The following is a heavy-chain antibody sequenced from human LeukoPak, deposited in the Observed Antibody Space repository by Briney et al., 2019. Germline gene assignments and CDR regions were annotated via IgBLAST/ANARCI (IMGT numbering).Heavy chain of an antibody. D-gene: IGHD4-11*01. CDR3: ARGGRRTTRDTWFDP. J-gene: IGHJ5*02. V-gene: IGHV4-39*01. CDR1: GGSISSSSYY. Sequence: PSETLSLTCTVSGGSISSSSYYWVWIRQPPGKGLEWIGSIYYSESTYYNPSLKSRVTISVDTSKNQFSLKLSSVTAADTAVYYCARGGRRTTRDTWFDPWGQGTLVTVSS. CDR2: IYYSEST.